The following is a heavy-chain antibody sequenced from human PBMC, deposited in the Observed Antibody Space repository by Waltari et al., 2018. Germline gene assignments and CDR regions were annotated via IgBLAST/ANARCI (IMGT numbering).Heavy chain of an antibody. V-gene: IGHV4-39*01. CDR3: ARTTDYGDPDYYYYYGMDV. J-gene: IGHJ6*02. CDR2: IYYSGST. D-gene: IGHD4-17*01. CDR1: GGSISRSSYY. Sequence: QLQLQESGPGLVKPSETLSLTCTVSGGSISRSSYYWGWIRQPPGKGLEWIGSIYYSGSTYYNPSLKSRVTISVDTSKNQFSLKLSSVTAADTAVYYCARTTDYGDPDYYYYYGMDVWGQGTMVTVSS.